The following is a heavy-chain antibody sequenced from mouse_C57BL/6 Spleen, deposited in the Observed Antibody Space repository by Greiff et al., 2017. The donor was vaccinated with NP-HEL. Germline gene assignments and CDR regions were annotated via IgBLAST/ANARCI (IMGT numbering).Heavy chain of an antibody. CDR1: GFTFSSYA. CDR2: ISSGGDYI. Sequence: EVKLVESGEGLVKPGGSLKLSCAASGFTFSSYAMSWVRQTPEKRLEWVAYISSGGDYIYYADTVKGRFTISRDNDRNTLYLQMSSLKSEDTAMYYCKREDYDYLYAMDYWGQGTSVTVSS. V-gene: IGHV5-9-1*02. CDR3: KREDYDYLYAMDY. D-gene: IGHD2-4*01. J-gene: IGHJ4*01.